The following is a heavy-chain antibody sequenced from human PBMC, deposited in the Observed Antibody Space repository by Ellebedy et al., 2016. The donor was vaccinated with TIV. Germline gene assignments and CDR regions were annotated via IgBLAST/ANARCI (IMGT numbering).Heavy chain of an antibody. V-gene: IGHV3-23*01. D-gene: IGHD2-21*01. CDR2: ISGSGGST. Sequence: GESLKISCAASGFSFSSYAMSWVRLAPGKGLEWVSGISGSGGSTYYADSVKGRFTISRDKSKNTLFLQMNSLRAEDTAAYYCAKMASIAYCGGDCFGPHDYWGQGTLVTVSS. J-gene: IGHJ4*02. CDR1: GFSFSSYA. CDR3: AKMASIAYCGGDCFGPHDY.